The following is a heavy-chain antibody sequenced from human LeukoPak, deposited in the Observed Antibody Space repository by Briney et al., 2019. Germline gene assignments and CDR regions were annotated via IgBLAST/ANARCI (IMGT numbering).Heavy chain of an antibody. D-gene: IGHD3-10*01. Sequence: GGSLRLSCAASGFTFSSYAMHWVRQAPGKGLEWVAVISYDGSNKYYADSVKGRFTISRDNSKNTLYLQMNSLRPEDTAMYYCAKPKEGAWFGEYPPYFFDSWGQGVLVTVSS. J-gene: IGHJ4*02. V-gene: IGHV3-30*04. CDR2: ISYDGSNK. CDR3: AKPKEGAWFGEYPPYFFDS. CDR1: GFTFSSYA.